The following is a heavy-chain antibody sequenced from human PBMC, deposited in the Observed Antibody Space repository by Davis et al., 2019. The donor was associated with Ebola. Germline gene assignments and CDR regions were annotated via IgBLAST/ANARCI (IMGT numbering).Heavy chain of an antibody. D-gene: IGHD2-15*01. CDR2: ISTYNGNT. CDR3: ARESRLHFDT. CDR1: GYTFTTYG. J-gene: IGHJ4*02. Sequence: AASVKVSCKASGYTFTTYGISWVRQAPGQGLEWVGWISTYNGNTNNAQKLQGRVTMTTDTSTSTAYMELRSLRSDDTAVYYCARESRLHFDTWGQGTLVTVS. V-gene: IGHV1-18*04.